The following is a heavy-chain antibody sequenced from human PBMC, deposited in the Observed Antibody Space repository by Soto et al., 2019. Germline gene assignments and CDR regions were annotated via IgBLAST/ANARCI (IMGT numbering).Heavy chain of an antibody. Sequence: SETLSLTCSVSGGSISNNNYHWGWIRQPPGKGLEWMGSIYYRGNTYYNPPLRSRITISVDTSRNQFSLALSSVTAADTAVYFCARLRGGCPADFWGQGTPVTVSS. J-gene: IGHJ4*02. V-gene: IGHV4-39*01. CDR2: IYYRGNT. CDR1: GGSISNNNYH. D-gene: IGHD3-16*01. CDR3: ARLRGGCPADF.